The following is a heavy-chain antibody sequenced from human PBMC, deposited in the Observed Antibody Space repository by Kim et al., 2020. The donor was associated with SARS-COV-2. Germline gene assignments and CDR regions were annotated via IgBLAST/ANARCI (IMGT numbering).Heavy chain of an antibody. D-gene: IGHD7-27*01. CDR3: ARPRKAAWGWFDP. CDR2: IYPGDSDT. CDR1: GYSFTSYW. V-gene: IGHV5-51*01. Sequence: GESLKISCKGSGYSFTSYWIGWVRQMPGKGLEWMGIIYPGDSDTRYSPSFQGQVTISADKSISTAYLQWSSRKASDTAMYYCARPRKAAWGWFDPWGQGTLVTVSS. J-gene: IGHJ5*02.